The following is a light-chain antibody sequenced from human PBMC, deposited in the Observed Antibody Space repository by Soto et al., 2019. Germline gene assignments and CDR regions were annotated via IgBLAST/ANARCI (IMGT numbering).Light chain of an antibody. CDR1: QSVSSSY. Sequence: EIVLTQSPGTLSLSPGERATLSCRASQSVSSSYLAWYQQKPGQAPRLLIYGASSRATGIPDRFSGSGSGTHFTLTISRLEPEDFAVYYCHQYGISPPRTYGQGTKVDIK. CDR3: HQYGISPPRT. CDR2: GAS. J-gene: IGKJ1*01. V-gene: IGKV3-20*01.